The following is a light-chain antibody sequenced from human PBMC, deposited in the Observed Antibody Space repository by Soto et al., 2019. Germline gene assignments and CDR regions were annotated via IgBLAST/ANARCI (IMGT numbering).Light chain of an antibody. CDR3: QQYNSYSRT. CDR1: QSMSTW. Sequence: DIQMTQSPSTLSASVGDRVTITCRASQSMSTWLAWYQQKPGTAPKLLIYDASTLKSGVPSRFSGSGSGTEFTLTTSSLQPDDFATYYCQQYNSYSRTFGQGTKVDI. V-gene: IGKV1-5*01. J-gene: IGKJ1*01. CDR2: DAS.